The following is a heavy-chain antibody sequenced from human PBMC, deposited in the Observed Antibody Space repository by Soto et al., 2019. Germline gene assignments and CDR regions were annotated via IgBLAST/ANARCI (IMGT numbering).Heavy chain of an antibody. CDR1: VGSVNSDYYH. J-gene: IGHJ4*02. V-gene: IGHV4-61*01. Sequence: SETLSLTCTVSVGSVNSDYYHWTWIRQPPGKGLEWIGYIYYSGRTNYNPSLKSRVTISVDASRNQFSLKLSSVTAADTAVFYCAREYSTRPEAFSLWRKRTRGAFSS. D-gene: IGHD6-13*01. CDR2: IYYSGRT. CDR3: AREYSTRPEAFSL.